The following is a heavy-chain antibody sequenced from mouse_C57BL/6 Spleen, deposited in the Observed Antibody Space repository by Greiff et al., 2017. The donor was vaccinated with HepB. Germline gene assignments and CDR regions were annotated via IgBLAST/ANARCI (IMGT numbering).Heavy chain of an antibody. CDR3: ARAYGSSWYFDY. D-gene: IGHD1-1*01. Sequence: QVQLQQSGAELLKPGASVKLSCKATGYTFTGYWLEWVKQRPGHGLEWIGEILPGGGSTNYNEKFKGKATFTADTSSNTAYMQLSSLTTEDSAIYYCARAYGSSWYFDYWGQGTTLTVSS. V-gene: IGHV1-9*01. J-gene: IGHJ2*01. CDR1: GYTFTGYW. CDR2: ILPGGGST.